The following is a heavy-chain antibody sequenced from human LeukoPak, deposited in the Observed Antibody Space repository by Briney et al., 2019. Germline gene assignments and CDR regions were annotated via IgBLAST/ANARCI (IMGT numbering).Heavy chain of an antibody. CDR2: ISGTGGRT. D-gene: IGHD6-19*01. V-gene: IGHV3-23*01. CDR3: ANGRSSSGALQHDY. Sequence: GGSLRLSCGASGFTFSSYAMSWVRQAPGKGLEWVSVISGTGGRTYYADSVKGRFTISRDNSKNTLYLQMNSLRAEDTAVYFCANGRSSSGALQHDYWGQGTLVTVSS. J-gene: IGHJ4*02. CDR1: GFTFSSYA.